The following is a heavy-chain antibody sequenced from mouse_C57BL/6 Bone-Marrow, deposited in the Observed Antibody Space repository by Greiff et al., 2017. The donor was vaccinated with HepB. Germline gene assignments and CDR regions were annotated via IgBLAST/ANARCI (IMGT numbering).Heavy chain of an antibody. V-gene: IGHV1-81*01. CDR3: ADYCGSSCGVFAY. CDR2: IDPRSGNT. D-gene: IGHD1-1*01. J-gene: IGHJ3*01. CDR1: GYTFTSYG. Sequence: QVQLQQSGAELVRPGASVKLSCKASGYTFTSYGISWVKQRTGQGLEWIGEIDPRSGNTYYNEKFKGKATLTADKSSSTAYMELRSLTSEDSAVYFCADYCGSSCGVFAYWGQGTLVTVSA.